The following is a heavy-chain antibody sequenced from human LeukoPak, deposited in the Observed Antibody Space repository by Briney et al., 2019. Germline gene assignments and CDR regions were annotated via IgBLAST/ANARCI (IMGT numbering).Heavy chain of an antibody. CDR3: ARGVAVAGLNWFDP. D-gene: IGHD6-19*01. Sequence: SETLSLTCTVSDGSISSYYWSWIRQPPGKGLEWIGYIYYSGSTNYNPSLKSRVTISVDTSKNQFSLKLSSVTAADTAVYHCARGVAVAGLNWFDPWGQGTLVTVSS. V-gene: IGHV4-59*01. CDR2: IYYSGST. J-gene: IGHJ5*02. CDR1: DGSISSYY.